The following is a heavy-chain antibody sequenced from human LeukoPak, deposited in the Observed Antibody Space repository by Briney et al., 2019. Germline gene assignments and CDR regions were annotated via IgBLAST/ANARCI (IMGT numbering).Heavy chain of an antibody. D-gene: IGHD6-13*01. V-gene: IGHV1-46*01. CDR3: ARVRPIAAAGIGLSVRAFDY. J-gene: IGHJ4*02. CDR1: GYTFTSYY. Sequence: ASVKVSCKASGYTFTSYYMHWVRQAPGQGLEWMGIINPSGGSTSYAQKFQGRVTMTRDTSTSTVYMELSSLRSEDTAVYYCARVRPIAAAGIGLSVRAFDYWGQGTLVTVSS. CDR2: INPSGGST.